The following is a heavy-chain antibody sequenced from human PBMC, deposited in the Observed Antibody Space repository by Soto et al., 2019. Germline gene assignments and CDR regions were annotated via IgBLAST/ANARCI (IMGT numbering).Heavy chain of an antibody. Sequence: EVQLLESGGGLVQPGGSLRLSCAASGFTFSSYAMSWVRQAPGKGLEWVSAISGSGGSTYYADSVKGRFTISRDNSKNTLYMKMNSLRAEDTAVYYCAKRIAARPVGWFDPWGQGTMVTVSS. J-gene: IGHJ5*02. CDR2: ISGSGGST. CDR1: GFTFSSYA. CDR3: AKRIAARPVGWFDP. D-gene: IGHD6-6*01. V-gene: IGHV3-23*01.